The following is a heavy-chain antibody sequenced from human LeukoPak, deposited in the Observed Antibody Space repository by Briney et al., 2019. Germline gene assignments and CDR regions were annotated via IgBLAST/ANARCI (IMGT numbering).Heavy chain of an antibody. J-gene: IGHJ4*02. D-gene: IGHD4-17*01. CDR3: AKDSSFYGDYLFDY. V-gene: IGHV3-23*01. Sequence: GGSLRLSCAASGFTFSSYAMSWVRQAPGKGLEWVAAISGSGGSTYYADSVKGRFTISRDNSKNTLYLQMNSLRAEDTAVYYCAKDSSFYGDYLFDYWGQGTLVTVSS. CDR2: ISGSGGST. CDR1: GFTFSSYA.